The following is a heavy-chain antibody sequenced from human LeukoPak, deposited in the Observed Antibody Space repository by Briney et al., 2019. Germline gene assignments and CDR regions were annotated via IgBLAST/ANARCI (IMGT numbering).Heavy chain of an antibody. D-gene: IGHD1-7*01. CDR3: ARIEGEGVEWNSPYCFDY. J-gene: IGHJ4*02. CDR2: IYWNDDK. CDR1: GFSLSTSRVG. V-gene: IGHV2-5*01. Sequence: SGPTLMKPTQTLTLTCTFSGFSLSTSRVGVGWIRQPPGKALEWLALIYWNDDKRYSPSLNNRLTITKDTSRSQVALTMTNMDPVDTATYYCARIEGEGVEWNSPYCFDYWGQGTLVTVSS.